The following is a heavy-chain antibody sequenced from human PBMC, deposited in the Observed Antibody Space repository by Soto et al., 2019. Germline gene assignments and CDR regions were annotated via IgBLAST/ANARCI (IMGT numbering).Heavy chain of an antibody. D-gene: IGHD1-26*01. CDR2: ISAYNGNT. Sequence: QVQLVXXGXXXXXXGASVKVSCKASGYTFTSYGISWVRQAPGQGLEWMGWISAYNGNTNYAQKLQGRVTMTTDTSTSTAYMELRSLRSDDTAVYYCVREVGATNKWDYWGQGTLVTVSS. CDR3: VREVGATNKWDY. V-gene: IGHV1-18*01. CDR1: GYTFTSYG. J-gene: IGHJ4*02.